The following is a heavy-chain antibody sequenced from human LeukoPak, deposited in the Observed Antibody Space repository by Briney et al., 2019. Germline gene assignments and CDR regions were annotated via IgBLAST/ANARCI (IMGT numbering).Heavy chain of an antibody. CDR1: GYTFTSYA. Sequence: ASVKVSCKASGYTFTSYAMHWVRQAPGQRLEWMGWINAGNGNTKYSQKFQGRVTITRDTSASTAYMELSSLRSEDTAVYYCARGRGWLQFLFDYWGQGTLVTVS. J-gene: IGHJ4*02. D-gene: IGHD5-24*01. CDR3: ARGRGWLQFLFDY. CDR2: INAGNGNT. V-gene: IGHV1-3*01.